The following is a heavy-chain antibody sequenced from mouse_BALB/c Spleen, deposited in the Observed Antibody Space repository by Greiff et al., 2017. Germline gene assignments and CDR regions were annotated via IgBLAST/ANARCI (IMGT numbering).Heavy chain of an antibody. CDR2: IYPGDGDT. V-gene: IGHV1-82*01. Sequence: VQLHQSGPELVKPGASVKISCKASGYAFSSSWMNWVKQRPGQGLEWIGRIYPGDGDTNYNGKFKGKATLTEDKSSSTAYMQLSSLTSVDSAVYFCAGYGSSYGAMDYWGQGTSVTVSS. J-gene: IGHJ4*01. D-gene: IGHD1-1*01. CDR1: GYAFSSSW. CDR3: AGYGSSYGAMDY.